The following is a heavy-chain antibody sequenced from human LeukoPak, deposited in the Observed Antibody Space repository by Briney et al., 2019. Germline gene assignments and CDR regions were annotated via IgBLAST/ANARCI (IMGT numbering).Heavy chain of an antibody. CDR2: ISSSGSTI. J-gene: IGHJ6*03. CDR1: GFTFSDFY. Sequence: GGSLRLSCAASGFTFSDFYMNWIRQAPGKGLEWVSYISSSGSTIHYADSVKGRFTISRDNAKNSLYLQMNSLRAEDTAVYYCARDPQIGATAGTGYFYYYYMDVWGKGTTVTVSS. V-gene: IGHV3-11*01. D-gene: IGHD6-13*01. CDR3: ARDPQIGATAGTGYFYYYYMDV.